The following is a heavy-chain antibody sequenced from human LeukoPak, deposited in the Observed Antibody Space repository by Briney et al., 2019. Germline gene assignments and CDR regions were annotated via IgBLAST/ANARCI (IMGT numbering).Heavy chain of an antibody. CDR2: ISAYNGNT. D-gene: IGHD3-9*01. V-gene: IGHV1-18*01. Sequence: ASVKVSYKASGYTFTSYGISWVRQAPGQGLEWMGWISAYNGNTNYAQKLQGRVTMTTDTSTSTAYMELRSLRSDDTAVYYCARTYYDILTGYYDYWGQGTLVTVSS. CDR3: ARTYYDILTGYYDY. J-gene: IGHJ4*02. CDR1: GYTFTSYG.